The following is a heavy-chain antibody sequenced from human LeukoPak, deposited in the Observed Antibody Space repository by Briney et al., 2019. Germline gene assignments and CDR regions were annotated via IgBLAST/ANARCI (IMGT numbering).Heavy chain of an antibody. D-gene: IGHD6-6*01. CDR2: INHSGST. CDR3: ARELVPRIAARPRRGWFDP. V-gene: IGHV4-34*01. J-gene: IGHJ5*02. CDR1: GGSFSGYY. Sequence: SETLSLTCAVYGGSFSGYYWSWIRQPPGKGLEWIGEINHSGSTNYNPSLKSRVTISVDTSKNQFSLKLSSVTAADTAVYYCARELVPRIAARPRRGWFDPWGQGTLVTVSS.